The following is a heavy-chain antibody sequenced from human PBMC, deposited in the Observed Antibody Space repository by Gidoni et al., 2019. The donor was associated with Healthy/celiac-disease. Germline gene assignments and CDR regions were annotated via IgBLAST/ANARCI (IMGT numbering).Heavy chain of an antibody. CDR3: ASDYYDSSGYPKMYYYYGMDV. J-gene: IGHJ6*02. CDR2: IIPILGTA. V-gene: IGHV1-69*01. Sequence: QVQLVQSGAEVKKPGSSVKVSCKASGGTFSSYAISWVRQAPGQGLEWMGGIIPILGTANYAQKFQGRVTITADESTSTAYMELSSLRSEDTAVYYCASDYYDSSGYPKMYYYYGMDVWGQGTTVTVSS. CDR1: GGTFSSYA. D-gene: IGHD3-22*01.